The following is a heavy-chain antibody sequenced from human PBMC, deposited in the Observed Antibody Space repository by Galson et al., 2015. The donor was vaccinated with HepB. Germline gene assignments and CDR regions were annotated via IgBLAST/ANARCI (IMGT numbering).Heavy chain of an antibody. Sequence: SLRLSCAASGFTASNNYMSWVRQASGKGLEWVSGIHRGGSTYYADSVKGRFTISRDNSKNTPYLQMNSLKTEDAAVDYCSRDFRYSHGYHHYYYYGMDVWGQGTTVTVSS. D-gene: IGHD5-18*01. CDR2: IHRGGST. CDR1: GFTASNNY. V-gene: IGHV3-66*02. J-gene: IGHJ6*02. CDR3: SRDFRYSHGYHHYYYYGMDV.